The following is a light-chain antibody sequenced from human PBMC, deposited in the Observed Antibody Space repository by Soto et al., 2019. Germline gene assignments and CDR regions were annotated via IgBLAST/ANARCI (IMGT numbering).Light chain of an antibody. J-gene: IGKJ1*01. CDR3: QQYNS. Sequence: EIVMTQSPATLSVSPGESATLSCRASQSISSSKLAWYQQNPGQAPRLLMYGASNRATGIPARFSGSGSGTEFTLTISSLQPDDFATYYCQQYNSFGQGTKVDIK. CDR2: GAS. CDR1: QSISSS. V-gene: IGKV3-15*01.